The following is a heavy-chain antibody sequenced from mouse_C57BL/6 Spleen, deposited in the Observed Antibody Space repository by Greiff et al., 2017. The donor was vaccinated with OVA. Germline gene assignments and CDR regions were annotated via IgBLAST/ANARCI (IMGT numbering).Heavy chain of an antibody. V-gene: IGHV1-69*01. CDR2: IDPSDSYS. J-gene: IGHJ4*01. CDR3: ARNPPFLLEAMDY. Sequence: QVQLQQPGAELVMPGASVKLSCKASGYTFTSYWMHWVQQRPGQGLEWIGEIDPSDSYSNSNQKVKGKSTLTVDKSSSTAYMQLSSLTSEDSAVYDCARNPPFLLEAMDYWGQGTSVTVSS. D-gene: IGHD1-1*01. CDR1: GYTFTSYW.